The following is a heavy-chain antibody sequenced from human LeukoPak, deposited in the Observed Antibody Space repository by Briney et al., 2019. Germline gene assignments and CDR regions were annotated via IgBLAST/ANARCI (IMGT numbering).Heavy chain of an antibody. D-gene: IGHD1-26*01. Sequence: GGSLRLSCAASGFTFSSYAMHWVRQAPGKGLEWVAVISYDGSNKYYADSVKGRFTISRDNAKNTLYMQMNSLRAEDTAVYYCVRDLGGRSGHWGQGTLVTVSS. J-gene: IGHJ4*02. CDR1: GFTFSSYA. CDR2: ISYDGSNK. V-gene: IGHV3-30-3*01. CDR3: VRDLGGRSGH.